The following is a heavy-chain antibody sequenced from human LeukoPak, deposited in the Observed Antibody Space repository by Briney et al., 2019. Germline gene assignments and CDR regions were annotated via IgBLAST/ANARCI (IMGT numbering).Heavy chain of an antibody. V-gene: IGHV3-23*01. CDR3: AKNYGDYFSYWYFDL. Sequence: GGSLRLSCAASGFTFSSYAMSWARQAPGKGLEWVSAISGSGGSTYYADSVKGRFTISRDNSKNTLYLQMNSLRAEDTAVYYCAKNYGDYFSYWYFDLWGRGTLVTVSS. D-gene: IGHD4-17*01. CDR1: GFTFSSYA. J-gene: IGHJ2*01. CDR2: ISGSGGST.